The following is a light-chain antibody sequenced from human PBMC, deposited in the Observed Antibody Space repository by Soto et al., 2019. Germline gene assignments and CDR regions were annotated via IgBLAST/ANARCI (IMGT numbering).Light chain of an antibody. V-gene: IGLV2-23*01. J-gene: IGLJ1*01. CDR2: EGS. Sequence: QSALTQPASVSGSPGQAITISCTGTSSDVGSYNLVSWYQQHPGKAPKLMIYEGSKRPSGISSRFSGSKSGNTASLTISGLQAEDEADFYCCSYASSGTYVFGTGTKVTVL. CDR3: CSYASSGTYV. CDR1: SSDVGSYNL.